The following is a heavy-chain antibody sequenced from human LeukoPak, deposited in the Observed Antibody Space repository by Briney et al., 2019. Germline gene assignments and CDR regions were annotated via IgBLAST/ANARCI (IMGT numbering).Heavy chain of an antibody. CDR3: ARGYDILTGTHFDY. D-gene: IGHD3-9*01. CDR2: IYYSGST. Sequence: PPETLSLTCTVSGGSMSSSSYYWGWIRHPPGKGLEWTGSIYYSGSTYYNPSLKRRVTISVATSKTQFSWKLSAVTTRPTAAFYRARGYDILTGTHFDYWGQGTLVTVSS. CDR1: GGSMSSSSYY. J-gene: IGHJ4*02. V-gene: IGHV4-39*07.